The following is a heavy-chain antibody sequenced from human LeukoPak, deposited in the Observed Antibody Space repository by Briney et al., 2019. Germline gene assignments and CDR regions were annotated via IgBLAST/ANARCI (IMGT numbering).Heavy chain of an antibody. CDR1: GGSFSGYY. V-gene: IGHV4-34*01. Sequence: SETLSLTCAVYGGSFSGYYWSWLRQPPGKGLEWLGEVNHSGSTNYNPSLKSRVTISVDTSKNQFSLKLSPVTAADTAVYYCARGGGYCSGGSCYDDYWGQGTLVTVSS. CDR3: ARGGGYCSGGSCYDDY. D-gene: IGHD2-15*01. CDR2: VNHSGST. J-gene: IGHJ4*02.